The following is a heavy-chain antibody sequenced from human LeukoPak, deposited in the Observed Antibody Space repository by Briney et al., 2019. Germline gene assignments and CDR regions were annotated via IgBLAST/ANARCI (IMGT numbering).Heavy chain of an antibody. V-gene: IGHV4-34*01. CDR3: ARLRAVAKRIGPGYYYYMDV. D-gene: IGHD6-19*01. CDR2: INHSGST. Sequence: SETLSLTCAVYGGSFSGYYWSWIRQPPGKGLEWIWEINHSGSTNYNPSLKSRVTISVDTSKNQFSLKLSSVTAADTAMYYCARLRAVAKRIGPGYYYYMDVWGKGTTVTISS. CDR1: GGSFSGYY. J-gene: IGHJ6*03.